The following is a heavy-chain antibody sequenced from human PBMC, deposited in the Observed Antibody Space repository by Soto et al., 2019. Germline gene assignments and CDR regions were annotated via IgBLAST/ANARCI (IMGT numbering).Heavy chain of an antibody. Sequence: SETLSLTCTVSGGSISSSSYYWGWIRQPPGKGLEWIGSIYYSGSTYYNPSLKSRVTISVDTSKNQFSLKLSSVTAADTAVYYCARQGGRIAVAAGYNWFDPWGQGTLVTVSS. V-gene: IGHV4-39*01. J-gene: IGHJ5*02. CDR1: GGSISSSSYY. CDR2: IYYSGST. CDR3: ARQGGRIAVAAGYNWFDP. D-gene: IGHD6-19*01.